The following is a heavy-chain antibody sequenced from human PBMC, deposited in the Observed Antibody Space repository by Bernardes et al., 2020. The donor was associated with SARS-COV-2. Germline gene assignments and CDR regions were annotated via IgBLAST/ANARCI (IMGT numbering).Heavy chain of an antibody. J-gene: IGHJ4*02. D-gene: IGHD5-12*01. Sequence: SDTMSLTCAVYGGSFSGYYWNWIRQPPGKGLEWIGEINHIGSTTYNPSLKSRVTIPLDTSKNQFSVKLSSVTAADTAVYYCARGRSGRDGYPKTGSYWGQGTLVTVSS. V-gene: IGHV4-34*01. CDR2: INHIGST. CDR1: GGSFSGYY. CDR3: ARGRSGRDGYPKTGSY.